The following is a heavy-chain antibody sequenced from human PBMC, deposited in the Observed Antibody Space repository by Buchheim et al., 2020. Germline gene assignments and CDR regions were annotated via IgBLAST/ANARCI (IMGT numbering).Heavy chain of an antibody. CDR2: INPNSGGT. CDR3: ARDLSRGLEMNYYYYYGMDV. CDR1: GYTFTGYY. D-gene: IGHD2/OR15-2a*01. Sequence: QVQLVQSGAEAKKPGASVKVSCKASGYTFTGYYMHWVRQAPGQGLEWMGRINPNSGGTNYAQKFQGRVTMTRDTSISTAYMELSRLRSDDTAVYYCARDLSRGLEMNYYYYYGMDVWGQGTT. J-gene: IGHJ6*02. V-gene: IGHV1-2*06.